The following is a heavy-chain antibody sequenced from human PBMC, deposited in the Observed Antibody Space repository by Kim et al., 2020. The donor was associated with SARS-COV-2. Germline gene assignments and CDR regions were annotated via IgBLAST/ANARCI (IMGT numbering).Heavy chain of an antibody. D-gene: IGHD6-25*01. CDR2: ISGYNGNA. CDR1: GYTFSRHG. CDR3: ARGAAALGSTTTFDS. V-gene: IGHV1-18*01. J-gene: IGHJ4*02. Sequence: ASVKVSCKTSGYTFSRHGISWVRQVSGQGLEWMGWISGYNGNANYEQKFQGKVSLTTDTSTTTVYMEMRSLRYDDTAIYFCARGAAALGSTTTFDSWGKGTLVIVSS.